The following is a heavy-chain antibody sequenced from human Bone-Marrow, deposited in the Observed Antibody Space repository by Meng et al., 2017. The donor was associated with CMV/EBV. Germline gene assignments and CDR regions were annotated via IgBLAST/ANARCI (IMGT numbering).Heavy chain of an antibody. Sequence: SETLSLTCTVSGGSISSSSYYWGWIRQPPGKGLEWIGSIYYSGSTYYNPSLKSRVTISVDTSKNQFSLKLSSVTAADTAVYYCATRVYCSSTSCHTHDYYYYDGMDVWGQGTTVTVSS. D-gene: IGHD2-2*01. CDR1: GGSISSSSYY. CDR2: IYYSGST. CDR3: ATRVYCSSTSCHTHDYYYYDGMDV. V-gene: IGHV4-39*07. J-gene: IGHJ6*02.